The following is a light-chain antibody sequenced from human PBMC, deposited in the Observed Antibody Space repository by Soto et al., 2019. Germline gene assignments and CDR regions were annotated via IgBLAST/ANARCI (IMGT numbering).Light chain of an antibody. J-gene: IGKJ3*01. CDR2: AAS. CDR1: QGIRTW. V-gene: IGKV1-12*01. CDR3: QQSNSFPLT. Sequence: DIELTQSPSSVSASVGDRVAITCRASQGIRTWLAWYQQTPGKAPKVLIYAASSLHSGVPSRFSGSGSGTDFTLTISSLQPEDSATYYCQQSNSFPLTFGPGTKVDIK.